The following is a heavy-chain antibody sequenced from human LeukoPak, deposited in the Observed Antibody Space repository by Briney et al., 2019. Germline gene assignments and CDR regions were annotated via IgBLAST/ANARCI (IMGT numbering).Heavy chain of an antibody. D-gene: IGHD2-15*01. CDR3: ATPRDCSGGSCYGYYGMDV. J-gene: IGHJ6*02. Sequence: GASVKVSCKASGGTFSSYAISWVRQAPGQGLEWMGRIIPILGIANYAQKFQGRVTITADKSTSTAYMELSSLRSEDTAVYYCATPRDCSGGSCYGYYGMDVWGQGTTVTVSS. CDR2: IIPILGIA. CDR1: GGTFSSYA. V-gene: IGHV1-69*04.